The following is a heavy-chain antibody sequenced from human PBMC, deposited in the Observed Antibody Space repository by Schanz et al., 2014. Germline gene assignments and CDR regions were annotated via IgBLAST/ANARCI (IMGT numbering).Heavy chain of an antibody. J-gene: IGHJ5*02. D-gene: IGHD5-12*01. Sequence: QVQLQESCPGLVKPSGTLSLTFAVSGGSISSSDWWSWVRQPPGKGLEWIARIYSRGSSTYNPSRRSRVPIPIATSNNQSSLKLNSVTAADTAVYYCARGGSVATIAPYTWFDPWGQGTLVTVSS. CDR3: ARGGSVATIAPYTWFDP. V-gene: IGHV4-4*02. CDR1: GGSISSSDW. CDR2: IYSRGSS.